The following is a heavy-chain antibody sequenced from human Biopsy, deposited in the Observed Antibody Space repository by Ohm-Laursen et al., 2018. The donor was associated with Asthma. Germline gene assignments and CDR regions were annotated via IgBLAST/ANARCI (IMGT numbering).Heavy chain of an antibody. Sequence: GSLRLSCAASGFTFGGYAMSWARQAPGKGLEWVSTISPDGRSAHGPDSFRGRFTISRDNSRDTLYLQMRSLRADDTAVYYCVKDTVEDRGSYYTFDVWGQGTKVTVSS. J-gene: IGHJ3*01. CDR3: VKDTVEDRGSYYTFDV. D-gene: IGHD3-10*01. V-gene: IGHV3-23*01. CDR2: ISPDGRSA. CDR1: GFTFGGYA.